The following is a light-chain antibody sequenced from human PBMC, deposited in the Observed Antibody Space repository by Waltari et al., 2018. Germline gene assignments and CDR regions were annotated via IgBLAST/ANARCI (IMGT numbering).Light chain of an antibody. CDR3: VSGDEDILV. J-gene: IGLJ3*02. CDR1: VLGENF. CDR2: EDD. V-gene: IGLV3-22*01. Sequence: SYELTQLPSVSVSPGQTARITCPGDVLGENFADWYRQEPGQAPVLVIYEDDKRYPGVPERFSGFTSGNTATLTSSRVLTEDEADYYCVSGDEDILVFGGGTKLTVL.